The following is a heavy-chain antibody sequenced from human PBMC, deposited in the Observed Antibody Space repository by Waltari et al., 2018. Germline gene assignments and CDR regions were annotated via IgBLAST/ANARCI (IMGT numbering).Heavy chain of an antibody. CDR1: GFTFSSSG. Sequence: QVQLVESGGGVVQPGWSLRLSCPASGFTFSSSGMPWVRQAPGKGLEWVAVISYDGSNKYYADSVKGRFTISRDNSKNTLYLQMNRLRAEDTAVYYCAKWREEGDGYPYYFDYWGQGTLVTVSS. J-gene: IGHJ4*02. V-gene: IGHV3-30*18. CDR3: AKWREEGDGYPYYFDY. D-gene: IGHD5-12*01. CDR2: ISYDGSNK.